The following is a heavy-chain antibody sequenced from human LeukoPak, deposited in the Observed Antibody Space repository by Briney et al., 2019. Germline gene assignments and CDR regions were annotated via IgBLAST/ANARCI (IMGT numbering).Heavy chain of an antibody. J-gene: IGHJ5*02. CDR2: ITHGGQI. D-gene: IGHD3-10*01. CDR1: GFIFTSFG. V-gene: IGHV3-21*01. CDR3: ARDDRYGSGTLGKRFDP. Sequence: PGGSLRLCCVASGFIFTSFGMNWVRQAPGKGLEWVSSITHGGQIYYADSVKGRFTISRDNTKNSVYLQMDNLRDDDTAVYFCARDDRYGSGTLGKRFDPWGQGTLVSVSS.